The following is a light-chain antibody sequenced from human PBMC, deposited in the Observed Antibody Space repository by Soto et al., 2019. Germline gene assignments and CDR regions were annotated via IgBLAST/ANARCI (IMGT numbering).Light chain of an antibody. CDR1: QSVSSY. CDR2: AAS. V-gene: IGKV3-20*01. J-gene: IGKJ1*01. Sequence: EIVMTQSPATLSVSPGERATLSCRASQSVSSYLAWYQQKPGQAPRLLIYAASSRATGIPDRFSGSGSGTDFTLTINRLEPEDFAVYYCQDYGTSWTFGQGTKVDI. CDR3: QDYGTSWT.